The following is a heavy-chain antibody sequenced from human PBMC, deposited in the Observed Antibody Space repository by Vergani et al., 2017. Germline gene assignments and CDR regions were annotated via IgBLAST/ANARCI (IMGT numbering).Heavy chain of an antibody. CDR3: AKVSSSWYFLLNLDY. V-gene: IGHV3-23*01. D-gene: IGHD6-13*01. J-gene: IGHJ4*02. CDR2: ISGSGGST. Sequence: EVQLLESGGGLVQPGGSLRLSCAASGFSFSSYAMSWVRQAPGKGLEWVSGISGSGGSTNYADSLKGRFTISRDNSKNTLYLQMNSLRAEDTAVYYCAKVSSSWYFLLNLDYWGQGTLVTVSS. CDR1: GFSFSSYA.